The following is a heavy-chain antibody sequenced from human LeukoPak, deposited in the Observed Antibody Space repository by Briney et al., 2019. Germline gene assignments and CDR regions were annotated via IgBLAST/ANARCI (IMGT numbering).Heavy chain of an antibody. J-gene: IGHJ3*01. D-gene: IGHD1-7*01. CDR1: GFTFSDYY. V-gene: IGHV3-11*01. CDR3: ASWELRVQGAFDF. Sequence: GGSLRLSCAASGFTFSDYYMSWIRQAPGKGLEWVSYISSSGSTIYYADSVKGRFTISRDNAENSLYLQMNSLRAEDTAVYYCASWELRVQGAFDFWGQGTMVTVSS. CDR2: ISSSGSTI.